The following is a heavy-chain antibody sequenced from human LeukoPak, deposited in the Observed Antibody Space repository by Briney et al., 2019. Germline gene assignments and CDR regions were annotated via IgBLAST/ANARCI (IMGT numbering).Heavy chain of an antibody. Sequence: PGGSLRLSCEGSGFTFSNYWMSWVRQAPGKGLEWVANIQQHGSETYYGDSVKGRFTISRDNAKNSLYLQMNSLRAEDTAVYYCAKDPDYYDSSGYYIGDFDYWGQGTLVTVSS. CDR3: AKDPDYYDSSGYYIGDFDY. J-gene: IGHJ4*02. CDR2: IQQHGSET. CDR1: GFTFSNYW. V-gene: IGHV3-7*01. D-gene: IGHD3-22*01.